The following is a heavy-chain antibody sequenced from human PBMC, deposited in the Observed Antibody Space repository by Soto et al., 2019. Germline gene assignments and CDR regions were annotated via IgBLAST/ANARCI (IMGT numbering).Heavy chain of an antibody. J-gene: IGHJ4*02. CDR3: ARGPPLDY. CDR1: GFTFIHYE. Sequence: PGGSLKLSCAASGFTFIHYEMNWVRQAPGKGLEWVSYISSSDSTIYYADSVKGRFTISRDNAKNSLYLQMNSLRAEDTAVYYCARGPPLDYWGQGTLVTVSS. V-gene: IGHV3-48*03. CDR2: ISSSDSTI.